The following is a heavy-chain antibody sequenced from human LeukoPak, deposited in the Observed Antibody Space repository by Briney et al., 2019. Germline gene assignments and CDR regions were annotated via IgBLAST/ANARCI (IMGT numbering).Heavy chain of an antibody. V-gene: IGHV4-31*03. D-gene: IGHD2-2*01. J-gene: IGHJ5*02. CDR2: IYYSGST. Sequence: SQTLSLTCTVSGGSISSGGYYWSWIRQHPGKGLEWIGYIYYSGSTYYNPSLKSRVTISVDTSKNQFSLKLSSVTAADTAVYYCASTRPKGYYSSTSCRNNWFDPWGQGTLVTVSS. CDR1: GGSISSGGYY. CDR3: ASTRPKGYYSSTSCRNNWFDP.